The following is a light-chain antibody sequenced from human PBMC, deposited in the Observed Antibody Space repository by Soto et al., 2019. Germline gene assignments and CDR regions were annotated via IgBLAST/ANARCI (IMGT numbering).Light chain of an antibody. V-gene: IGKV3-11*01. CDR1: QSISSN. J-gene: IGKJ5*01. CDR2: DAS. Sequence: ERVLTQSPATLSLFQGERATLSCRASQSISSNLACYQQKPGQAPRLLIYDASNRATGIPARFSGSGSGTEFTLTISSLEPEDSAVYYCQQRNVWPPVTFGQGTRLEIK. CDR3: QQRNVWPPVT.